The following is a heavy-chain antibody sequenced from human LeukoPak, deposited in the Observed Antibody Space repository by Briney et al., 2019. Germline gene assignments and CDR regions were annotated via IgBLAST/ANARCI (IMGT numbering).Heavy chain of an antibody. CDR2: ISGSTGST. CDR3: AKQKGVSWYSEEDY. CDR1: GFTFSSYA. Sequence: GGSLRLSCAASGFTFSSYAISWVRQAPGKGLEWVSGISGSTGSTYYVDSVKGRFTISRDNSKNTLYLQMNSLRAEDTAVYYCAKQKGVSWYSEEDYWGQGTPVTVSS. V-gene: IGHV3-23*01. J-gene: IGHJ4*02. D-gene: IGHD2-15*01.